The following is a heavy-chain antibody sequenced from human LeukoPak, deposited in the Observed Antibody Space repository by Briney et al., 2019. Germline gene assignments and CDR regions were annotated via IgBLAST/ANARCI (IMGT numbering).Heavy chain of an antibody. CDR2: ISSSSATI. V-gene: IGHV3-48*01. D-gene: IGHD6-6*01. J-gene: IGHJ6*03. CDR1: GFTFDDYA. Sequence: GRSLRLSCAASGFTFDDYAMHWVRQAPGKGLESVSYISSSSATIFYADSVKGLFTISRDNAKNSLYLQMNSLRPEDTAVYFCARDRHVPGLYYYYMDVWGKGTTVTVSS. CDR3: ARDRHVPGLYYYYMDV.